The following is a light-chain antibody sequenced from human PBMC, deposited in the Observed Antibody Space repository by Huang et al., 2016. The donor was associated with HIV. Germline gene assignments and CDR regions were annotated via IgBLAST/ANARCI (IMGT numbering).Light chain of an antibody. Sequence: EIVLTQSPSTLSLSPGERATLSCRASQSVSSYLAWYQQKPGQAPRLLIYDSSNRATVIPARCSGSGSGTDFTLTITNLEPEDFAVYYCQQRSDGYTFGQGTKLDI. V-gene: IGKV3-11*01. CDR3: QQRSDGYT. J-gene: IGKJ2*01. CDR1: QSVSSY. CDR2: DSS.